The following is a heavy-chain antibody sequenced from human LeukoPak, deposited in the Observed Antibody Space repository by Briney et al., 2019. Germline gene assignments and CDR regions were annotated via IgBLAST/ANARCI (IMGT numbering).Heavy chain of an antibody. CDR2: ISSSGSTI. Sequence: GGSLRLSCAASGFTFSSYEMNWVRQAPGKGLEWVSYISSSGSTIYYADSEKGRFTIFSANDKHSPFLQINSLRAEDTAVYYCVRELRWNDVPVPFDYWGQGTLVTVSS. J-gene: IGHJ4*02. CDR3: VRELRWNDVPVPFDY. V-gene: IGHV3-48*03. CDR1: GFTFSSYE. D-gene: IGHD1-1*01.